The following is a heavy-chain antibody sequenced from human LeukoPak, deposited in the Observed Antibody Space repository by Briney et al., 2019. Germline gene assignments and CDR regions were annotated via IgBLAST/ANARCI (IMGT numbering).Heavy chain of an antibody. Sequence: GASVKVSCKASGYTFTSYGISWVRRAPGQGLEWMGWISAYNGNTNYAQKLQGRVTMTTDTSTSTAYMELRSLRSDDTAVYYCARYGYRTMVRGVRTTYYYYGMDVWGQGTTVTVSS. CDR2: ISAYNGNT. J-gene: IGHJ6*02. D-gene: IGHD3-10*01. CDR3: ARYGYRTMVRGVRTTYYYYGMDV. V-gene: IGHV1-18*01. CDR1: GYTFTSYG.